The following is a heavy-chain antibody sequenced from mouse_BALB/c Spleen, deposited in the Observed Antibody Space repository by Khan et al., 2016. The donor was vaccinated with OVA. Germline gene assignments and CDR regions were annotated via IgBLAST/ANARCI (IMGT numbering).Heavy chain of an antibody. V-gene: IGHV1S137*01. D-gene: IGHD2-3*01. CDR1: GYTFADSG. CDR3: ARDGISEFAY. CDR2: ISTYYGNI. J-gene: IGHJ3*01. Sequence: QVQLQQSGPEPVRPGASVKISCKGSGYTFADSGMHWVRQSHVKSLEWIGVISTYYGNIKYNQKFEGRATMTVDKSSSTAYMELARLTSEDSAVYFCARDGISEFAYWGQGTLVTVSA.